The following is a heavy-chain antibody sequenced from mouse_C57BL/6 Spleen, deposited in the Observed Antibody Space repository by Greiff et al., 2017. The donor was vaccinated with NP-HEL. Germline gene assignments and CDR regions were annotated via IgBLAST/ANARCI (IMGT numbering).Heavy chain of an antibody. V-gene: IGHV5S21*01. J-gene: IGHJ2*01. CDR2: ISSGGDYR. CDR1: GFAFSSYA. D-gene: IGHD2-4*01. Sequence: EVQLVESGEGLVKPGGERKGGGGVSGFAFSSYAMSWVRQTPEKRLEWVAYISSGGDYRFYADTVKGRFTISRDNAKNTLFLQMTRLRSEDTAMYYCARRINYYDYDVDYWGQGTTLTVSS. CDR3: ARRINYYDYDVDY.